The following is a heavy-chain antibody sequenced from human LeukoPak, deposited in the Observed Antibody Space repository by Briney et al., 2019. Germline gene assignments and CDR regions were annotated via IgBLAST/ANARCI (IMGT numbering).Heavy chain of an antibody. CDR3: ASEILAY. V-gene: IGHV3-9*01. J-gene: IGHJ4*02. Sequence: GRSLRLSCAASGFTFDDYAMHWVRQAPGKGLEWVSGISWNSGSIGYADSVKGRFTISRDNAKNSLYLQMNSLRAEDTALYYCASEILAYWGQGTLVTVSS. CDR1: GFTFDDYA. D-gene: IGHD2-15*01. CDR2: ISWNSGSI.